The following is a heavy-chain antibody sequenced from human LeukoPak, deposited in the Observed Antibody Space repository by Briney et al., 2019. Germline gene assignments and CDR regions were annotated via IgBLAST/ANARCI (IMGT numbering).Heavy chain of an antibody. CDR2: ISSSSSYI. CDR3: ARVVAVAGLEY. V-gene: IGHV3-21*01. J-gene: IGHJ4*02. CDR1: VFTFSSYS. Sequence: GGALRLSCAASVFTFSSYSMNWVRQAPGKGLEWVSSISSSSSYIYYADSVKGRFTISRDNAKNSLYLQMNSLRADDTAVYYCARVVAVAGLEYWGQGTLVTVSS. D-gene: IGHD6-19*01.